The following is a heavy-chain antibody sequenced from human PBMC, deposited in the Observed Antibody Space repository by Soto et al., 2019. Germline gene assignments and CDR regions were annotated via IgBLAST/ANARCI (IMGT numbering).Heavy chain of an antibody. V-gene: IGHV1-2*04. CDR1: GYTFTGYY. CDR2: INPNSGGT. CDR3: ARGSGRRYSGYDYYGMDV. Sequence: ASVKVSCKASGYTFTGYYMHWVRQAPGQGLEWMGWINPNSGGTNYAQKFQGWVTMTRDTSISTAYMELSRLRSDDTAVYYCARGSGRRYSGYDYYGMDVWGQGTTVTVSS. J-gene: IGHJ6*02. D-gene: IGHD1-26*01.